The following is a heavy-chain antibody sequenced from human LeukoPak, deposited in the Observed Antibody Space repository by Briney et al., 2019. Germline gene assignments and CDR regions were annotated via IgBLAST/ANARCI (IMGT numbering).Heavy chain of an antibody. CDR1: GYSFTSYW. V-gene: IGHV5-51*01. J-gene: IGHJ4*02. CDR3: ARMSLSGGVRGAFDY. CDR2: IYPSDSDT. D-gene: IGHD3-16*01. Sequence: GESLKISCKGSGYSFTSYWIGWVRQMPGKGLEWMGIIYPSDSDTRYSSSFQGQVTISADKSISTAYLQWSSLKASDTAIYYCARMSLSGGVRGAFDYWGQGTLVTVSS.